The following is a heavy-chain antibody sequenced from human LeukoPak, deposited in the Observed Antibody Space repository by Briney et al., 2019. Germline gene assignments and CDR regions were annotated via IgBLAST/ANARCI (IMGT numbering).Heavy chain of an antibody. Sequence: PGGSLRLSCAASGFTFSSYAMSWVRQAPGKGLEWVSAISGSGGSTYYAGSVKGRFTISRDNSKNTLYLQMNSLRAEDTAVYYCAKPLTEHDFWSGYFDYYYGMDVWGQGTTVTVPS. J-gene: IGHJ6*02. V-gene: IGHV3-23*01. CDR3: AKPLTEHDFWSGYFDYYYGMDV. D-gene: IGHD3-3*01. CDR1: GFTFSSYA. CDR2: ISGSGGST.